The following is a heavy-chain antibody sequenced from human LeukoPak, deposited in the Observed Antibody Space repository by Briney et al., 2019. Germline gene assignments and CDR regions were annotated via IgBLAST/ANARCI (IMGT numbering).Heavy chain of an antibody. J-gene: IGHJ3*02. V-gene: IGHV6-1*01. CDR3: ARGDGSGGICYSDSAFDI. CDR2: TFYRSKWFN. CDR1: GDSVSRNSTT. Sequence: SQTLSLTFAISGDSVSRNSTTWSWIRQSPSRGLEWLGRTFYRSKWFNEYTSSVKSRISIKPDTSKNQFSLQLNSVTPEDTAVYYCARGDGSGGICYSDSAFDIWGKGTMVTVSS. D-gene: IGHD2-15*01.